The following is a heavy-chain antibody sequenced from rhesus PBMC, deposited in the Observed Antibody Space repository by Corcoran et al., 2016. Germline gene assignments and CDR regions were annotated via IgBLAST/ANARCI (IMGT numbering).Heavy chain of an antibody. J-gene: IGHJ4*01. V-gene: IGHV4-169*02. CDR2: SYGSGSST. CDR1: GGSLRSRY. Sequence: QLQLQESGPGRVKPWETLSVPCAVSGGSLRSRYRTWIRRAPGKGLEWIGYSYGSGSSTNYNPSLKSRVTLSVDTSKNQLSLKLSAVTAADTAVYYCASSPTVAGDYWGQGVLVTVSS. CDR3: ASSPTVAGDY. D-gene: IGHD4-29*01.